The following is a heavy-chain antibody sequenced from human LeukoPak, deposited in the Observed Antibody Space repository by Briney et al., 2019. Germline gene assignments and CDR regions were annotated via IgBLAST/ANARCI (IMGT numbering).Heavy chain of an antibody. D-gene: IGHD6-13*01. CDR1: GFTFSSYS. CDR3: ARERASSSWTLFGY. V-gene: IGHV3-21*01. Sequence: PGGSLRLCCAASGFTFSSYSMNWVRQAPGKGLEWVSSISSSSRINYAESVKGRFTISRDDAKNSLYLQMNSLIAEDTAVYYCARERASSSWTLFGYWGQGTLVTVSS. CDR2: ISSSSRI. J-gene: IGHJ4*02.